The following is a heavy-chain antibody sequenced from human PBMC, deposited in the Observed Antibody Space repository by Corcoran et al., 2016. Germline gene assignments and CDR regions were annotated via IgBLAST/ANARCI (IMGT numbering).Heavy chain of an antibody. CDR1: GFTFSSYW. CDR2: IKQDGSEK. J-gene: IGHJ4*02. V-gene: IGHV3-7*01. D-gene: IGHD1-1*01. Sequence: EVQLVESGGGLVQPGGSLRLSCAASGFTFSSYWMSWVRQAPGKGLEWVANIKQDGSEKYYVDAVKGRFTISRDNTKKSLYLQMNSLRAEDTAIYYCAGDTMSVWGNWKDGGDYWGQGTLVTVSS. CDR3: AGDTMSVWGNWKDGGDY.